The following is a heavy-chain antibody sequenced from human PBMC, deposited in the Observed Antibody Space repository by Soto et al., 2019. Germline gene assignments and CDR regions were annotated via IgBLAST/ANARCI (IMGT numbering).Heavy chain of an antibody. CDR1: GGTFSSYA. CDR2: IIPIFGTA. V-gene: IGHV1-69*13. D-gene: IGHD4-4*01. CDR3: ARRNFFPSKYVSYYVMDF. J-gene: IGHJ6*01. Sequence: SVKVSCKASGGTFSSYAISWVRQAPGQGLEWMGGIIPIFGTANYAQKFQGRVTITADESTSTAYMELSSLRSEDTAVYYCARRNFFPSKYVSYYVMDFSGQGATVTVSA.